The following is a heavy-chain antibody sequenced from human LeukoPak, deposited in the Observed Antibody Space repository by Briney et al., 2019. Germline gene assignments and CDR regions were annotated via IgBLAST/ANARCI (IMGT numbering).Heavy chain of an antibody. CDR3: AKRGVVIRVILVGFHKEAYYFDS. V-gene: IGHV3-23*01. CDR2: ISGSGGGT. Sequence: TGGSLRLSCAVSGITLSNYAMSWVRQAPGKGLEWVAGISGSGGGTHYADSVKGRFTISRDNPKNTLYLQMSNLRAGDTAVYFCAKRGVVIRVILVGFHKEAYYFDSWGQGAPVTVSS. D-gene: IGHD3-22*01. J-gene: IGHJ4*02. CDR1: GITLSNYA.